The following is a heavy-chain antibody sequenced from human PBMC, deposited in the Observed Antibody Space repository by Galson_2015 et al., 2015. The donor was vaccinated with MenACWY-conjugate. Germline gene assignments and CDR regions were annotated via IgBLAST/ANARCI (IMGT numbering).Heavy chain of an antibody. D-gene: IGHD3-10*01. Sequence: SLRLSCAAAGFTFSRYAMSWVRPAAGMGLEWVSAIRGSGGSTYYADSVKGRFTISRDNSKNTLYLQMNSLRAEDTAVYYCAKMGMVRGVLVYWGQGTLVTVSS. J-gene: IGHJ4*02. CDR3: AKMGMVRGVLVY. V-gene: IGHV3-23*01. CDR2: IRGSGGST. CDR1: GFTFSRYA.